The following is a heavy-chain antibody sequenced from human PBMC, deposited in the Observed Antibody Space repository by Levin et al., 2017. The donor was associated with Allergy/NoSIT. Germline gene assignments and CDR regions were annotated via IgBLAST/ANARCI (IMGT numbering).Heavy chain of an antibody. D-gene: IGHD6-19*01. CDR3: ARSGGYGSGWYVLPY. Sequence: ASVKVSCKASGYTFTGYYMHWVRQAPGQGLEWMGWINPNSGGTNYAQKFQGRVTMTRDTSISTAYMELSRLRSDDTAVYYCARSGGYGSGWYVLPYWGQGTLVTVSS. J-gene: IGHJ4*02. V-gene: IGHV1-2*02. CDR1: GYTFTGYY. CDR2: INPNSGGT.